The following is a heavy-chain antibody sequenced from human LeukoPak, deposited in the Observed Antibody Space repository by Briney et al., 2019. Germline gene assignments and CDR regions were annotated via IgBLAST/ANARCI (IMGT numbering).Heavy chain of an antibody. D-gene: IGHD4-23*01. V-gene: IGHV1-3*01. CDR3: ARGPRSYGGNSALDY. J-gene: IGHJ4*02. Sequence: ASVAVSCKASGYTFTSYAMHWVRQAPGQRLEWMGWINAGNGNTKYSQKFQGRVTMTRDTSTSTVYMELSSLRSEDTAVYYCARGPRSYGGNSALDYWGQGTLVTVSS. CDR2: INAGNGNT. CDR1: GYTFTSYA.